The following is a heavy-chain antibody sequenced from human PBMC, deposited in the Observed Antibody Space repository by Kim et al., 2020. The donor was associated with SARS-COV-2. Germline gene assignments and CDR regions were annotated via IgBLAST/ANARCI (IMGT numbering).Heavy chain of an antibody. CDR1: GDSVSTNSAS. Sequence: SQTLSLTCVISGDSVSTNSASWHWIRQAPSRGLEWLGRTYYRSKWYNEYAVSVKSRISISPDTSKNQFSLLLNSVTPEDTAVYYCARAQHSIFGVWGQGTAVTVSS. CDR3: ARAQHSIFGV. J-gene: IGHJ6*02. D-gene: IGHD3-3*02. CDR2: TYYRSKWYN. V-gene: IGHV6-1*01.